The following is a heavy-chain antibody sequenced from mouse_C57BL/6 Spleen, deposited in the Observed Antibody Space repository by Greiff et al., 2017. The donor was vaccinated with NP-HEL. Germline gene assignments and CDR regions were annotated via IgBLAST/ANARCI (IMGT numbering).Heavy chain of an antibody. Sequence: VQLQQSGAELVKPGASVKLSCKASGYTFTSYWMHWVKQRPGQGLEWIGMIHPNSGSTNYNEKFKSKATLTVDKSSSTAYMQLSSLTSEDSAVYYCAKCYYGSSYPDYWGQGTTLTVSS. J-gene: IGHJ2*01. D-gene: IGHD1-1*01. CDR1: GYTFTSYW. V-gene: IGHV1-64*01. CDR3: AKCYYGSSYPDY. CDR2: IHPNSGST.